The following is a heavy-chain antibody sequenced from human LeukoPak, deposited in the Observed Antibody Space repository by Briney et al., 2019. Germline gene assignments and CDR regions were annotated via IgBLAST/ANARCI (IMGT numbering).Heavy chain of an antibody. D-gene: IGHD6-13*01. CDR2: ISTYNGNT. Sequence: ASVKVSCKASGYTFTYHGISWVRQAPGQGLEWMGWISTYNGNTNYLEKFQGRLTMTTDTATSTTYMELRSLRSDDTAVYYCARDRGAAGPGGAYWGQGSLVTVSS. CDR3: ARDRGAAGPGGAY. V-gene: IGHV1-18*01. CDR1: GYTFTYHG. J-gene: IGHJ4*02.